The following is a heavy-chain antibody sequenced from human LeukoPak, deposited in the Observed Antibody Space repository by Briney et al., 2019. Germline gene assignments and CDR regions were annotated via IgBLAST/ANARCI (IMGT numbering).Heavy chain of an antibody. Sequence: ASVKVSCKASVYTFSSYSMHWVRQAPGQGLEWMGIINPSGGSTSYAQKFQGRVTMTRDTSTSTVYMELSSLRSEDTAVYYCAREFYYESSAYGLEYWGQGTLVTVSS. J-gene: IGHJ4*02. CDR2: INPSGGST. D-gene: IGHD3-22*01. V-gene: IGHV1-46*01. CDR1: VYTFSSYS. CDR3: AREFYYESSAYGLEY.